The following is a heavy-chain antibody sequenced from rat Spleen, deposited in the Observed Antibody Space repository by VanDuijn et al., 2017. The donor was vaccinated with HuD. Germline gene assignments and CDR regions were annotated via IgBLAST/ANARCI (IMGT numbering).Heavy chain of an antibody. V-gene: IGHV3-3*01. CDR2: INSAGNT. CDR3: ARYRDSYGHVGIFDN. D-gene: IGHD1-12*01. CDR1: DHSITNGYR. J-gene: IGHJ2*01. Sequence: EVQLQESGPGLVKPSQSLSLTCSVTDHSITNGYRWNWIRKFPGNKLEWMGYINSAGNTLYNPSLKSRISITRDTSKNQFFLQLNSVTSEDTATYYCARYRDSYGHVGIFDNWGQGVMVTVSS.